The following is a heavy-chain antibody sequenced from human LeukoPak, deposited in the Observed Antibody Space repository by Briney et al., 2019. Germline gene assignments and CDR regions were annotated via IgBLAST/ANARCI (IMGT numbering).Heavy chain of an antibody. CDR3: ARYPHDILTGYAFDY. D-gene: IGHD3-9*01. CDR1: GYTFTSYD. J-gene: IGHJ4*02. V-gene: IGHV1-18*01. Sequence: ASVKVSCKASGYTFTSYDINWVRQATGQGLEWMGWISAYNGNTNYAQKLQGRVTMTTDTSTSTAYMELRSLRSDDTAVYYCARYPHDILTGYAFDYWGQGTLVTVSS. CDR2: ISAYNGNT.